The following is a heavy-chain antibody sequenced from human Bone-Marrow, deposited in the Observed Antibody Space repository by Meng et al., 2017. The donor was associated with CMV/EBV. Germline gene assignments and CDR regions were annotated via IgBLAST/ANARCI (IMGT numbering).Heavy chain of an antibody. Sequence: GGSLRLSCTASGFTIDDYSMHWVRQAPGKGLEWVSGISWNSGSIGYADSVKGRFTISRDKAKNSLYLQMNSLRAEDTALYYCAKEAAAGTDFDYWGQGTLVTVSS. CDR2: ISWNSGSI. D-gene: IGHD6-13*01. CDR3: AKEAAAGTDFDY. V-gene: IGHV3-9*01. CDR1: GFTIDDYS. J-gene: IGHJ4*02.